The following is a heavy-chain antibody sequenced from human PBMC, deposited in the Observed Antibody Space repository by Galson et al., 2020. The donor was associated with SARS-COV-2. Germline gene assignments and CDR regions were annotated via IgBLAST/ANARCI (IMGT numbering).Heavy chain of an antibody. Sequence: SETLSLTCTVSGGSISSSSYYWGWIRQPPGKGLEWIGSIYYSGSTYYNPSLKSRVTKSVDTSKNQSSLKLSSVTAADTAVYYCARSPILRYFDWLLGSWYFDLWGRGTLVTVSS. CDR1: GGSISSSSYY. CDR2: IYYSGST. J-gene: IGHJ2*01. V-gene: IGHV4-39*01. CDR3: ARSPILRYFDWLLGSWYFDL. D-gene: IGHD3-9*01.